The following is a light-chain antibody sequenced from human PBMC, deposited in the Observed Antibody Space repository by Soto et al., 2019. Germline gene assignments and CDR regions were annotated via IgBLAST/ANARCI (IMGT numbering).Light chain of an antibody. CDR3: SSFAGSNNFV. J-gene: IGLJ1*01. Sequence: QSALTQPPSASGSPGQSVTISCTGTSSDVGGYNFVSWYQHHPGKAPKLIISEVSKRPSGVPDRFSGSKSGNTASLTVSGLQAEDEADYYCSSFAGSNNFVFGTGTKVTVL. CDR1: SSDVGGYNF. CDR2: EVS. V-gene: IGLV2-8*01.